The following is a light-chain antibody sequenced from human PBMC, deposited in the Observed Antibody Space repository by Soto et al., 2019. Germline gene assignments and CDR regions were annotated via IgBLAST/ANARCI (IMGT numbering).Light chain of an antibody. CDR1: SSDVGGYNY. J-gene: IGLJ1*01. V-gene: IGLV2-14*01. CDR3: SSFTSTSTYV. Sequence: QSALTQPASVSGSPGQSNTISCTGTSSDVGGYNYVSWYQHHPGKAPKLMIYEVNNRPSGVSNRFSGSKSGNTASLTISGLQAEDEADYYCSSFTSTSTYVFGSGTKLTVL. CDR2: EVN.